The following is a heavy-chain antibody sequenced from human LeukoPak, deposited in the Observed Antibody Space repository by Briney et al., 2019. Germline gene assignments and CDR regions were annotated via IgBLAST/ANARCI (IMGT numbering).Heavy chain of an antibody. J-gene: IGHJ4*02. CDR3: ARTPKAPAAPLDWDFDY. CDR1: GYTFTSYG. V-gene: IGHV1-18*01. CDR2: ISVYNGNT. D-gene: IGHD2-2*01. Sequence: ASVKVSCKASGYTFTSYGISWVRQAPGRGLGWMGWISVYNGNTNYAQKLQGRVTMTTDTSTSTAYMELRSLRSDDTAVYYCARTPKAPAAPLDWDFDYWGQGTLVTVSS.